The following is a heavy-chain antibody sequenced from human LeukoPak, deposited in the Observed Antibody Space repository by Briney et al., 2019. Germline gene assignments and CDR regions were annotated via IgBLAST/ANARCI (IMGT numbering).Heavy chain of an antibody. V-gene: IGHV1-2*02. CDR2: ITPSGGT. CDR3: ARDRYGDGFAHFDY. Sequence: ASVTVSFKSSGYTFTSYAMHWVRQAPGQGLEWMGWITPSGGTNYPQKFQGRVAITRDTSITTAYMDLRRLTSDDTAVYYCARDRYGDGFAHFDYWGQGALVTVSS. J-gene: IGHJ4*02. D-gene: IGHD5-24*01. CDR1: GYTFTSYA.